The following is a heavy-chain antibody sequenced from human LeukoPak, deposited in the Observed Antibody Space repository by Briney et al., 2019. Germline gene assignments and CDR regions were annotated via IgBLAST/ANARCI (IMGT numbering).Heavy chain of an antibody. CDR2: MTGSGHRI. CDR1: GFTFRDYY. D-gene: IGHD6-19*01. V-gene: IGHV3-11*01. J-gene: IGHJ4*02. Sequence: GGSLRLSCAASGFTFRDYYMSWIRQDPGKGPEWVAYMTGSGHRIYYADSVKGRFTISRDNTQNSLYLQMNSLRAEDTAVYYCARDPGLYSNGWEYYFDSWGQGTLVTVSS. CDR3: ARDPGLYSNGWEYYFDS.